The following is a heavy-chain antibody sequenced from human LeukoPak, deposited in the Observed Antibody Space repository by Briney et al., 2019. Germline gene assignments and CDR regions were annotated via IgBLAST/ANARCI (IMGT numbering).Heavy chain of an antibody. J-gene: IGHJ4*02. CDR3: ARGESGTYSLDY. V-gene: IGHV1-8*03. CDR1: GYTFSTYD. D-gene: IGHD1-26*01. CDR2: MNPNSGDT. Sequence: GASVKVSCKASGYTFSTYDISWVRQAAGQGLEWMGWMNPNSGDTDCAQKFQGRVTFTTDTSISTAYMELSSLRSDDTAVYYCARGESGTYSLDYWGQGTLVTVSS.